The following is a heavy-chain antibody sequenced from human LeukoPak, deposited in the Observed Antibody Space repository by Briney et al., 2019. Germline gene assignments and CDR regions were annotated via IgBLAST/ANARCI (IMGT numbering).Heavy chain of an antibody. V-gene: IGHV3-30*02. D-gene: IGHD6-13*01. CDR1: GFNFNTFI. CDR2: LRAGGPYGTEK. J-gene: IGHJ6*03. Sequence: GGSLRLSCAASGFNFNTFIMHWVRQAPGKGLEWVTFLRAGGPYGTEKFYADSVKGRFTISTDNSKNTLYLQMNSLRAEDTAVYYCARDRGGVYSSSWYAGYYYYMDVWGKGTTVTVSS. CDR3: ARDRGGVYSSSWYAGYYYYMDV.